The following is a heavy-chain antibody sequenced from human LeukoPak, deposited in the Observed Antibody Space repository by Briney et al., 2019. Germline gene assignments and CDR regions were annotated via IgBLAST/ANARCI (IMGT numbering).Heavy chain of an antibody. Sequence: GGSLRLSCAASGFTFSDFWMHWVRQAPGKGPVWVSRIRPDGTDASYADSVKGRFTISRDNAKNSLYLQMNSLRAEDTALYYCAKDGGHYYYMDVWGKGTTVTVSS. CDR1: GFTFSDFW. D-gene: IGHD3-16*01. CDR3: AKDGGHYYYMDV. J-gene: IGHJ6*03. V-gene: IGHV3-74*01. CDR2: IRPDGTDA.